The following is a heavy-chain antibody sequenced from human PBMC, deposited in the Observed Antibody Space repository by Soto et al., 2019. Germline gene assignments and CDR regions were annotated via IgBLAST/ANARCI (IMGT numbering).Heavy chain of an antibody. CDR3: AADATAWQQMVPSDY. Sequence: SVKVSCKASGFTFTGSAFQWVRQPRGQRREWIGWIAVGSGYTNYAQRFQDRVTLPRDMSTATTYMELSRLTSEDTAIYSCAADATAWQQMVPSDYWGQGTLVTVSS. V-gene: IGHV1-58*01. D-gene: IGHD2-8*01. J-gene: IGHJ4*02. CDR2: IAVGSGYT. CDR1: GFTFTGSA.